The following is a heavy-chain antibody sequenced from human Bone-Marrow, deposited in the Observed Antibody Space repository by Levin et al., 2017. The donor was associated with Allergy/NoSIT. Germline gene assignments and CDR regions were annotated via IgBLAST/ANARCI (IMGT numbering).Heavy chain of an antibody. Sequence: LPGGSLRLSCTASGFTVSSNYMNWVRQAPGKGLEWVSVIYSGGSTYYADSVKGRFTISRDNSKNTLYLQMNSLRAEDTAVYYCARGEGVIPAAGGAFDIWGQGTMVTVSS. D-gene: IGHD2-2*01. V-gene: IGHV3-53*01. J-gene: IGHJ3*02. CDR3: ARGEGVIPAAGGAFDI. CDR2: IYSGGST. CDR1: GFTVSSNY.